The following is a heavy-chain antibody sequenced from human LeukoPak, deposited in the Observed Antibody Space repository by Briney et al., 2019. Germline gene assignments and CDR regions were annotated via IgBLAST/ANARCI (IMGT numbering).Heavy chain of an antibody. CDR2: IWFDGTNK. V-gene: IGHV3-33*01. CDR1: GFIFSSHG. Sequence: GGSLRLSCAAPGFIFSSHGMRWVRQAPGKGLEWVAVIWFDGTNKFYADSVKGRFTISRDNSKNTLYLQMNSLRAEDTAVYYCARGPYSSSWFYFEYWGLGTLVAVSS. D-gene: IGHD6-13*01. CDR3: ARGPYSSSWFYFEY. J-gene: IGHJ4*02.